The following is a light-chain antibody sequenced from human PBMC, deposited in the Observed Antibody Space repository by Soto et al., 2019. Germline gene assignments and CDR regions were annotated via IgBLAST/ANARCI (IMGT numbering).Light chain of an antibody. CDR1: QSISSW. Sequence: DIQMTQSPSTLSASVGDRVTITCRASQSISSWLAWYQQKPGKAPNLLIYKASMLESGVPSRCSGSGSGTEFTLTISSLQPDDFAPYYCQQYNSYPLTFGGGTKVEIK. CDR2: KAS. J-gene: IGKJ4*01. CDR3: QQYNSYPLT. V-gene: IGKV1-5*03.